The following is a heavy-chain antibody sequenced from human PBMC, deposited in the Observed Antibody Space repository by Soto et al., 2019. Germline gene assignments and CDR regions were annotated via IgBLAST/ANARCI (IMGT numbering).Heavy chain of an antibody. CDR3: YWYYYDSSGHDPDY. Sequence: SVKVSCTASVGTFSSYAISLVRQAPGQGLEWMGGIIPIFGTANYAQKFQGRVTITADESTSTAYMELSSLRSEDTAVYYCYWYYYDSSGHDPDYWGQGTLVTVSS. J-gene: IGHJ4*02. V-gene: IGHV1-69*13. CDR2: IIPIFGTA. CDR1: VGTFSSYA. D-gene: IGHD3-22*01.